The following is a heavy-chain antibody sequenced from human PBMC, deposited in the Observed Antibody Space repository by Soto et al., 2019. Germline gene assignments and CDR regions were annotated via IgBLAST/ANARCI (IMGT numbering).Heavy chain of an antibody. V-gene: IGHV1-3*01. CDR1: GYTFTSYA. CDR2: INAGNGNT. D-gene: IGHD2-15*01. Sequence: ASVKVSCKASGYTFTSYAMHWLRQAPGQRLEWMGWINAGNGNTKYSQKFQGRVTITRDTSASTAYMELSSLRSEDTAVYYCARGTGYCSGGSCSAGGSWFDPWGQGTLVTVSS. J-gene: IGHJ5*02. CDR3: ARGTGYCSGGSCSAGGSWFDP.